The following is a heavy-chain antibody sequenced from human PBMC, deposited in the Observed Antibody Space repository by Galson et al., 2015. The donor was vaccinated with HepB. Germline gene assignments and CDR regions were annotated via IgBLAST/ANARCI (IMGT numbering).Heavy chain of an antibody. J-gene: IGHJ4*02. CDR1: GFTFDDYA. CDR3: TRGNSGYTYGGLPQGF. D-gene: IGHD5-18*01. Sequence: SLRLSCAASGFTFDDYAMHWVRHAPGKGLEWVSGLSWNGGNIGYADSVKGRFTISRDNAKNSLYLQMKSLRPEDTAFYFCTRGNSGYTYGGLPQGFWGQGTQVTVSS. V-gene: IGHV3-9*01. CDR2: LSWNGGNI.